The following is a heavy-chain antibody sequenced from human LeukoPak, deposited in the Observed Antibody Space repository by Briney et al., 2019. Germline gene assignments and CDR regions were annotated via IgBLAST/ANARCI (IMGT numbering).Heavy chain of an antibody. D-gene: IGHD4-17*01. Sequence: EGSLRLSCAASGFTFSSYTMNWVRQAPGKGLEWVSSISSSSTFIYYADSVKGRFTISRDNAKDSLSLQMNSLRAEDTAVYYCARCGDYCPLGYWGQGTLVTVSS. J-gene: IGHJ4*02. CDR1: GFTFSSYT. V-gene: IGHV3-21*01. CDR3: ARCGDYCPLGY. CDR2: ISSSSTFI.